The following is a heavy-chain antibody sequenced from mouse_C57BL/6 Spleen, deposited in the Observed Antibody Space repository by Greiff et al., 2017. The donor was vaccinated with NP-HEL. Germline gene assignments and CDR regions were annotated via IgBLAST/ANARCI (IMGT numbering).Heavy chain of an antibody. V-gene: IGHV1-53*01. D-gene: IGHD2-1*01. CDR1: GYTFTSYW. Sequence: QVQLQQPGTELVKPGASVKLSCKASGYTFTSYWMHWVKQRPGQGLEWIGNINPSNGATNYTEKFKSKATLNVDKSSRTAYMQLSSLTSDVSAVYYCADGNYWYFEVGGTGTTVTFSS. CDR2: INPSNGAT. CDR3: ADGNYWYFEV. J-gene: IGHJ1*03.